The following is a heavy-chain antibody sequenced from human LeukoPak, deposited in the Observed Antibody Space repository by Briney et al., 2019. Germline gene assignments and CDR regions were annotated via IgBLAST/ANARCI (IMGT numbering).Heavy chain of an antibody. V-gene: IGHV3-30*02. J-gene: IGHJ4*02. CDR3: AKDPAAMENYFYY. CDR2: IRYDGIVK. D-gene: IGHD2-2*01. CDR1: GFTFSSYG. Sequence: GGSLRLSCAASGFTFSSYGVHWVRQAPGKGLEWVAFIRYDGIVKYYADSVEGRFTISRDKSKNTLYLQMNSLRAEDTAVYYCAKDPAAMENYFYYWGQGTLVTVSS.